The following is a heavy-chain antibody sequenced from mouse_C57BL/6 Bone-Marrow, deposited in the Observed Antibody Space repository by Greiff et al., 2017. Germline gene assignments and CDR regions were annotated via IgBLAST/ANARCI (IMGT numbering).Heavy chain of an antibody. Sequence: QVQLQQSGAELVRPGTSVKESCKASGYAFTNYLIEWVKQRPGQGLEWIGVINPGSGGTNYNEKFKGKATLTADKSSSTAYLQLSSLTSEDSAVYFCARGTTVVHNYFDHWGQGTTLTVSS. D-gene: IGHD1-1*01. J-gene: IGHJ2*01. CDR2: INPGSGGT. CDR3: ARGTTVVHNYFDH. CDR1: GYAFTNYL. V-gene: IGHV1-54*01.